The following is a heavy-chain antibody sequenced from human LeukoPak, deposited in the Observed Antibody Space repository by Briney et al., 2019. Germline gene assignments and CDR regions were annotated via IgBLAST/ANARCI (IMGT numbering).Heavy chain of an antibody. CDR1: GFTFSSYG. Sequence: GGSLRLSCATSGFTFSSYGMQWVRQAPGKGLEWVAVVSYDGSNKYYADSVKGRFTISRDNSKNTLYLQMNSLRAEDTAVYYCAKDRRIVGATVPDYWGQGTLVTVSS. CDR3: AKDRRIVGATVPDY. J-gene: IGHJ4*02. V-gene: IGHV3-30*18. CDR2: VSYDGSNK. D-gene: IGHD1-26*01.